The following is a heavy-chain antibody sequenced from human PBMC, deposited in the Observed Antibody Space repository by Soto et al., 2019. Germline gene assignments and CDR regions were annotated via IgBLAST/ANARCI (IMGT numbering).Heavy chain of an antibody. CDR3: ARHISAAAGDYYGMDV. D-gene: IGHD6-13*01. Sequence: PGESLKISCKGSGNSFTSSWIGWVRQMPGKGLEWMGIIYPDDSDTRYSPSFQGQVTISADKSISTAYLQWSSLKASDTAMYYCARHISAAAGDYYGMDVWGQGTTVTSP. CDR2: IYPDDSDT. J-gene: IGHJ6*02. CDR1: GNSFTSSW. V-gene: IGHV5-51*01.